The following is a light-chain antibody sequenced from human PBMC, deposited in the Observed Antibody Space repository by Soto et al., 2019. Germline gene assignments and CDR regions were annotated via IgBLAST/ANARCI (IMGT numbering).Light chain of an antibody. V-gene: IGKV1-39*01. CDR1: QTISSY. CDR3: QKADTFPIN. Sequence: DIQITQSPSSLSGSVGDRVTITFRASQTISSYLNWYQQKSGKAPKLLIYAASSLQSGVPSRFSGSGFGTDFTLTISSLQPEDSAIYYCQKADTFPINCGQGTQREIK. CDR2: AAS. J-gene: IGKJ5*01.